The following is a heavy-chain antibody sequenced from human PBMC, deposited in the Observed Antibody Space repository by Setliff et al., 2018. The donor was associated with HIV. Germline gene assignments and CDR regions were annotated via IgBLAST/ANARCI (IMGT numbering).Heavy chain of an antibody. J-gene: IGHJ4*02. CDR2: LSPSGTT. Sequence: PSETLSLTCTVYGGSFSNYYTNWIRQPPGKGLEWIGELSPSGTTRPNPSLQSRVIISLDTSKNQFSLKLTSVTAADTAMYYCAAFLVSPVTTRDYWGQGTPVTVSS. CDR1: GGSFSNYY. CDR3: AAFLVSPVTTRDY. D-gene: IGHD4-17*01. V-gene: IGHV4-34*01.